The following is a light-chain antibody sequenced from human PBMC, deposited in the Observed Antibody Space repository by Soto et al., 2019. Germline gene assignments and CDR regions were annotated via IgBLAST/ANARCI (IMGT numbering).Light chain of an antibody. CDR3: QQYNSYGT. CDR1: QSISSW. Sequence: DIQRTQSPSTLSASVGDRVTITCRASQSISSWLAWYQQKPGKAPKLLIYDASSLESGVPSRFSGSGSGTEFTLTISSMQPDDFATDYCQQYNSYGTFGQGTKVDIK. V-gene: IGKV1-5*01. J-gene: IGKJ1*01. CDR2: DAS.